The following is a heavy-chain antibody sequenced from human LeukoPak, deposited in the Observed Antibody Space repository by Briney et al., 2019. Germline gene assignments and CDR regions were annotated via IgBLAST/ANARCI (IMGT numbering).Heavy chain of an antibody. CDR1: GYTFTSYG. CDR2: ISAYTGNT. D-gene: IGHD6-13*01. CDR3: ARVFQQLAPFDY. J-gene: IGHJ4*02. Sequence: ASVKVSCKASGYTFTSYGISWVRQAPGQGLEWMGWISAYTGNTNYAQKLQGRVTMTTDTSTSTAYMELRSLRSDDTVVYYCARVFQQLAPFDYWGQGTLVTVSS. V-gene: IGHV1-18*01.